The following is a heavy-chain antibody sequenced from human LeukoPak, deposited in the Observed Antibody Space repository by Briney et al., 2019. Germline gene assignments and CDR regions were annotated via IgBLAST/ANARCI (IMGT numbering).Heavy chain of an antibody. J-gene: IGHJ4*02. CDR2: INSDGSWT. D-gene: IGHD6-13*01. V-gene: IGHV3-74*01. CDR1: GNYW. CDR3: AREGSYSSSWYLDY. Sequence: GGSLRLSCAASGNYWMHWVRQAPGKGLVWVSHINSDGSWTSYADSVKGRFTISKDNAKNSLYLQMNSLRDEDTAVYYCAREGSYSSSWYLDYWGQGTLVTVSS.